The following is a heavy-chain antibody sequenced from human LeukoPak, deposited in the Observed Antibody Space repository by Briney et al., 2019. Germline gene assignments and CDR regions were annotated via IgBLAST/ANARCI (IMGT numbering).Heavy chain of an antibody. J-gene: IGHJ4*02. Sequence: ASVKVSCKASGYTFTSYDINWVRQATGQGLEWMGWMNPNSGNTGYAQKFQGRVTMTRNTSISTAYMELSSLRSEDTAVYYCAIPYDSSGPYYFDYWGQGTLVTVSS. V-gene: IGHV1-8*01. CDR2: MNPNSGNT. CDR3: AIPYDSSGPYYFDY. D-gene: IGHD3-22*01. CDR1: GYTFTSYD.